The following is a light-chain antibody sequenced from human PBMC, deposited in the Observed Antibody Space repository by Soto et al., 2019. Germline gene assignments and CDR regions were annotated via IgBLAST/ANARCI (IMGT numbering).Light chain of an antibody. CDR3: LQVSCFPRT. Sequence: DIQLTQSPSSLSAVVGDRVTITCRASRGISDRLAWFQQKPGKAPQFLIQAASSLQSGIPARFSGSGSGTEFILSINSLQPEDIATYYCLQVSCFPRTFGQGTKVDIK. CDR1: RGISDR. J-gene: IGKJ1*01. CDR2: AAS. V-gene: IGKV1-12*01.